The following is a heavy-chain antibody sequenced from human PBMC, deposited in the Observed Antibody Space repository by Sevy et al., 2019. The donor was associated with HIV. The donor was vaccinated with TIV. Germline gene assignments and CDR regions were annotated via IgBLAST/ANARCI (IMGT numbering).Heavy chain of an antibody. CDR1: GFTFRNYA. CDR3: AKDLDIVAVAVAIRLYY. CDR2: LSGTGGST. D-gene: IGHD2-2*01. J-gene: IGHJ4*02. Sequence: GGSLRLSCAASGFTFRNYAMSWVRQAPGKGLEWVSALSGTGGSTYYADSVKGRFTISRDNSKNTLYLQMNSLRVEDTAVYYCAKDLDIVAVAVAIRLYYWGQGTLVTVSS. V-gene: IGHV3-23*01.